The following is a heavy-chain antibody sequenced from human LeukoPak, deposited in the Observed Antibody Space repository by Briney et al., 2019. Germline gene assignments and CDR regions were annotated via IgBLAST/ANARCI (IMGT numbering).Heavy chain of an antibody. CDR3: ARDLSMIGGVTDDY. CDR2: ISGYTGNT. J-gene: IGHJ4*02. D-gene: IGHD3-16*01. V-gene: IGHV1-18*01. CDR1: GYSFTSYG. Sequence: ASVKVSCKASGYSFTSYGISWVRQAPGQGLGWMGWISGYTGNTNYAQKLQGRVSMTTDTSTTTVYMELRSLRSDDTAVYYCARDLSMIGGVTDDYWGQGTLVTVSS.